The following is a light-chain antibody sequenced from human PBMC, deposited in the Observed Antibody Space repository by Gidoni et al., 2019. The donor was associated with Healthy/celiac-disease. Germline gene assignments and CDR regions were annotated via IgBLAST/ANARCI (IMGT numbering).Light chain of an antibody. J-gene: IGKJ2*01. CDR3: QQYNNWPHT. Sequence: EIVMTQSPATLSVSPGERATLPCRARQSVSSNLAWYQQKPGQAPRLLLYGASTRATGIPARFSGSGSVTEFTLTISSLQSEDFAVYYCQQYNNWPHTFGQGTKLEIK. CDR2: GAS. CDR1: QSVSSN. V-gene: IGKV3-15*01.